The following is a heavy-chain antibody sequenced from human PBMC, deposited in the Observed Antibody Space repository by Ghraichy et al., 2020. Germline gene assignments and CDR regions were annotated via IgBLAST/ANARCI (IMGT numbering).Heavy chain of an antibody. CDR2: INHSGST. J-gene: IGHJ4*02. CDR1: GGSFSGYY. V-gene: IGHV4-34*01. Sequence: SQTLSLTCAVYGGSFSGYYWSWIRQPPGKGLEWIGEINHSGSTNYNPSLKSRVTISVDTSKNQFSLKLSSVTAADTAVYYCARAPLYCSGGSCYGSDVLDYWGQGTLVTVSS. CDR3: ARAPLYCSGGSCYGSDVLDY. D-gene: IGHD2-15*01.